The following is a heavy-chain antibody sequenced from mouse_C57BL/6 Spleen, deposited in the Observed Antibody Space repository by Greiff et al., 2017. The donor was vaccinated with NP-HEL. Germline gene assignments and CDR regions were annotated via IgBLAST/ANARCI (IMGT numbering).Heavy chain of an antibody. CDR1: GYTFTSYT. V-gene: IGHV1-4*01. J-gene: IGHJ3*01. Sequence: VQLQQSGAELARPGASVKMSCKASGYTFTSYTMHWVKQRPGQGLEWIGYINPSSGYTKYNQKFKDKATLTADKSSSTAYMQLSSLTSEDSAVDYCAREGTYNWFAYWGQGTLVTVSA. CDR2: INPSSGYT. CDR3: AREGTYNWFAY. D-gene: IGHD3-3*01.